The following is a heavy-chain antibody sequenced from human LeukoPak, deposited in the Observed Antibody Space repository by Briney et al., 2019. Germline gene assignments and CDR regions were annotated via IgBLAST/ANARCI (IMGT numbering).Heavy chain of an antibody. Sequence: SSETLSLTCTVSGGSISSYYWSWIRQPPGKGLEWIGYIYYSGSTNYSPSLKSRVTISVDTSKNQFSLKLSSVTAADTAVYYCARSSGYYYLDYWGQGTLVTVSS. D-gene: IGHD3-22*01. CDR3: ARSSGYYYLDY. CDR2: IYYSGST. CDR1: GGSISSYY. J-gene: IGHJ4*02. V-gene: IGHV4-59*08.